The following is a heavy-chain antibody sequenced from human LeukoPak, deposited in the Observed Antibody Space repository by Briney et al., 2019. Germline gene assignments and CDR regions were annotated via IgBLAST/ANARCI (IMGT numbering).Heavy chain of an antibody. CDR2: ISGSGGST. CDR3: AKDPNYYDSSGYYPVFDY. V-gene: IGHV3-23*01. CDR1: GFTFSSYA. Sequence: GGSLRLSCAASGFTFSSYAMSWVRQAPGKGLEWVSAISGSGGSTYYADSVKGRFTISRDNSKNTLYLQMNSLRAEDTAVYYCAKDPNYYDSSGYYPVFDYWGQGTLVTVSS. D-gene: IGHD3-22*01. J-gene: IGHJ4*02.